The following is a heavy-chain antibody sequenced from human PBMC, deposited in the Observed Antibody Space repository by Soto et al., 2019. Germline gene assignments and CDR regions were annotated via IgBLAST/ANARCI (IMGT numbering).Heavy chain of an antibody. CDR2: IIPIFGTA. CDR3: ARGYSSGWPTDY. J-gene: IGHJ4*02. CDR1: GGTFSSYA. Sequence: SVKVSCKASGGTFSSYAISWVRQAPGQGLEWMGGIIPIFGTANYAQKFQGRVTITADESTSTAYMELSSLRSEDTAVYYCARGYSSGWPTDYWGQGTLVTVSS. D-gene: IGHD6-19*01. V-gene: IGHV1-69*13.